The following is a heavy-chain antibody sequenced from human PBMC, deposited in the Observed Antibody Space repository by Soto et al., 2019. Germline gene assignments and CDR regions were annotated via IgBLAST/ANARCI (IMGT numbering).Heavy chain of an antibody. CDR3: AKDHHTTIPVATDY. D-gene: IGHD6-19*01. V-gene: IGHV3-74*01. Sequence: PGGSLRLSCAASGFTFRSYWMHWVRQAPGEGLVWVSRINGDGSVINYADSVEGRFNISRDNAKDTLYVQMNSLRPEDTAIYYCAKDHHTTIPVATDYWGQATLVTVSS. CDR2: INGDGSVI. CDR1: GFTFRSYW. J-gene: IGHJ4*02.